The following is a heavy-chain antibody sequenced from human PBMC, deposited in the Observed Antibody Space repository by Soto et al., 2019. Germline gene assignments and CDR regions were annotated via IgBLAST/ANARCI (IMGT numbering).Heavy chain of an antibody. J-gene: IGHJ4*02. CDR3: ARGAQNYYYFDY. D-gene: IGHD1-7*01. CDR2: TYTDGSRA. Sequence: EVQLVESGGGLVQPGGSLRLSCEASGFTFSSHWMHWVRQAPGKGLVWVSRTYTDGSRADYADSVKGRFTISRDNAKNTVYLQVNSLGAEDTAVYYCARGAQNYYYFDYWGQGTLVTVSS. V-gene: IGHV3-74*01. CDR1: GFTFSSHW.